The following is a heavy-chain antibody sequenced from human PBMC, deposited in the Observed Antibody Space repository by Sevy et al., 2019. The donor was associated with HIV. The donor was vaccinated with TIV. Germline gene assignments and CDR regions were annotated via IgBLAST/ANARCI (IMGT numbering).Heavy chain of an antibody. CDR2: MSYNGNKK. CDR1: GFSFSRSP. CDR3: AREAVLIGGVIVRYGMDV. Sequence: GGSLRLSCATSGFSFSRSPMHWVRQAPGKGLEWVSVMSYNGNKKYNEDSVRGRFTISRDDTKNMLYLQMNSLGVEDTAVYYCAREAVLIGGVIVRYGMDVWGQGTTVTVSS. D-gene: IGHD3-16*02. J-gene: IGHJ6*02. V-gene: IGHV3-30*04.